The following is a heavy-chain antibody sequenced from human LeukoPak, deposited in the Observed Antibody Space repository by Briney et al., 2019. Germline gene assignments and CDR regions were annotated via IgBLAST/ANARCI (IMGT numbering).Heavy chain of an antibody. Sequence: GSLRLSCAASGFTFSSYAMSWVRQAPGKGLEWVSAISGSGGSTYYADSVKGRFTISRDNSKNTLYLQMNSLKAEDTAVYYCAKVGWLQTHWYFDLWGRGTLVTVSS. CDR3: AKVGWLQTHWYFDL. CDR1: GFTFSSYA. J-gene: IGHJ2*01. D-gene: IGHD5-12*01. V-gene: IGHV3-23*01. CDR2: ISGSGGST.